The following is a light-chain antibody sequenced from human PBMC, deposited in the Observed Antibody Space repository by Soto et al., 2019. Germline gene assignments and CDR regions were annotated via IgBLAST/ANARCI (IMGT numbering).Light chain of an antibody. Sequence: QSVLTQPPSASGSPGQSVTISCTGTSSDVGGYNYVSWYQQHPGKAPKLMIYEVSKRPSGVPDRFSGSKSGNTASLTVSGLQAEHEADYYCSSYAGSNNPVFGGGTKLTVL. V-gene: IGLV2-8*01. CDR2: EVS. J-gene: IGLJ2*01. CDR3: SSYAGSNNPV. CDR1: SSDVGGYNY.